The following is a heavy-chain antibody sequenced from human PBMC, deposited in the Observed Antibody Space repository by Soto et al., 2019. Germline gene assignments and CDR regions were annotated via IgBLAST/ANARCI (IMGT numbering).Heavy chain of an antibody. CDR1: GGSFNGYF. CDR2: INHSGRT. J-gene: IGHJ5*02. D-gene: IGHD4-17*01. Sequence: QVQLQQWGAGLLKPSETLSLTCAVYGGSFNGYFWSWIRQSPGKGLEWIGEINHSGRTNYNPSLKSRVTTSVDTSKNQFSLKLTSVTAADTAVYHCARGWDYGDYAWFDPWGQGTLVTVSS. V-gene: IGHV4-34*01. CDR3: ARGWDYGDYAWFDP.